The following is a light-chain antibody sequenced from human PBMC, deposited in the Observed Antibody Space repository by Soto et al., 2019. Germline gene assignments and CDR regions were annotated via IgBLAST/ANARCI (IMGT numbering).Light chain of an antibody. CDR2: EVS. CDR1: SSDVGGYNY. Sequence: QSALTQPASVSGSPGQSITISCTGTSSDVGGYNYVSWYQQHPGKAPKLMIYEVSNRPSGVSNRFSGSKSGNTASLTISGLRAEDEADYYCSSYTSSNTLVVFGTGTKVTVL. CDR3: SSYTSSNTLVV. V-gene: IGLV2-14*01. J-gene: IGLJ1*01.